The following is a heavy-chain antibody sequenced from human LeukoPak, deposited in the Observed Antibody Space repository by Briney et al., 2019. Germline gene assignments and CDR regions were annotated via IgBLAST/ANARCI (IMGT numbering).Heavy chain of an antibody. CDR2: IIPIFGTA. D-gene: IGHD5-24*01. CDR3: AGDGYRESSDY. J-gene: IGHJ4*02. Sequence: SVKVSCKASGGTFSSYAISWGRQAPGQGLEWMGGIIPIFGTANYAQTFQGTVTITAEETTSTAYVELSSLRSADTAVYYCAGDGYRESSDYWGQGTLVTVSS. V-gene: IGHV1-69*13. CDR1: GGTFSSYA.